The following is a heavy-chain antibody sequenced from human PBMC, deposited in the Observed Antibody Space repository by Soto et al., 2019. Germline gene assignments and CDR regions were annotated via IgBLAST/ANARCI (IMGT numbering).Heavy chain of an antibody. CDR3: AREPDTGSYYDFWSGFTSMDV. J-gene: IGHJ6*02. D-gene: IGHD3-3*01. CDR1: GFTFSSYS. Sequence: GGSLRLSCAASGFTFSSYSMNWVRQAPGKGLEWVSSISSSSSYIYYADSVKGRFTISRDNAKNSLYLQMNSLRAEDTAVYYCAREPDTGSYYDFWSGFTSMDVWGQGTTVTVSS. CDR2: ISSSSSYI. V-gene: IGHV3-21*01.